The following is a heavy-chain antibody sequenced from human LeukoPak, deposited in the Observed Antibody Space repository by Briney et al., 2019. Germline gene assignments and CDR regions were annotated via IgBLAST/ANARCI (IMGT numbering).Heavy chain of an antibody. Sequence: PGGSLRLSCAPSGFTFSRYGMHWVRQAPGGGLYWVAVIWYDGSNKNYADSVKGRFTISRDNSKNTLYLLMDRLRAEETGVYYSATAGDNIVIVGFTAVGYWGQGTLVTVSS. D-gene: IGHD2/OR15-2a*01. CDR3: ATAGDNIVIVGFTAVGY. CDR2: IWYDGSNK. J-gene: IGHJ4*02. V-gene: IGHV3-33*01. CDR1: GFTFSRYG.